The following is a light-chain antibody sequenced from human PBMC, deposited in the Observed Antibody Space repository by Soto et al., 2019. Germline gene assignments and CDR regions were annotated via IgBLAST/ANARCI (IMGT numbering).Light chain of an antibody. CDR3: SSYTSISTVV. CDR2: EVS. V-gene: IGLV2-14*01. CDR1: SSDVGGYNY. Sequence: QSALTQPASVSGSPGQSITISCTGTSSDVGGYNYVSWYQQHPGKAPKLMIYEVSNRPSGVSNRFSGSKSGNTASLTISGHQAEDEADYYCSSYTSISTVVFGGGTQLTVL. J-gene: IGLJ2*01.